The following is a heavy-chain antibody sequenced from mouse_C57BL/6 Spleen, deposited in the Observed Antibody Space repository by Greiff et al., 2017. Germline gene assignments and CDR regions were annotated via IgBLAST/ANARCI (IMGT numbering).Heavy chain of an antibody. Sequence: EVQLVESGPELVKPGASVKISCKASGYSFTAYNMNWVKQSNGKSLEWIGVINPNYGTTSYNQKFKGKATFTVDQSSSTAYMQLNSLTSEDSAVYYCARSLGGSSYYAMDYWGQGTSVTVSS. V-gene: IGHV1-39*01. CDR1: GYSFTAYN. D-gene: IGHD1-1*01. CDR3: ARSLGGSSYYAMDY. CDR2: INPNYGTT. J-gene: IGHJ4*01.